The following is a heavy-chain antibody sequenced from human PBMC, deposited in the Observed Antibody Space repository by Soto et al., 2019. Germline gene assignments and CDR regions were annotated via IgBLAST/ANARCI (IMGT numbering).Heavy chain of an antibody. CDR1: GGSFSGYY. CDR2: INHSGST. D-gene: IGHD3-10*01. J-gene: IGHJ6*02. V-gene: IGHV4-34*01. CDR3: ARGYYYGSGSDPTAYYYGMDV. Sequence: SETLSLTCAVYGGSFSGYYWSWSRQPPGKGLEWIGEINHSGSTNYNPSLKSRVTISVDTSKNQFSLKLSSVTAADTAVYYCARGYYYGSGSDPTAYYYGMDVWGQGTTVT.